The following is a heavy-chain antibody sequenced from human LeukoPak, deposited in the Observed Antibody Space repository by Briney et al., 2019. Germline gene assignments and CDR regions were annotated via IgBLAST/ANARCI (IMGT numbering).Heavy chain of an antibody. V-gene: IGHV3-30*04. Sequence: PGGSLRLSCAASGFTFSSYAMHWVRQAPGKGLEWVAVISYDGSYKYYADSVKGRFTISRDNSKNTLYLQMNSLRAEDTAVYYCARGPSSGWYKWFDPWGQGTLVTVSS. CDR3: ARGPSSGWYKWFDP. CDR2: ISYDGSYK. CDR1: GFTFSSYA. D-gene: IGHD6-19*01. J-gene: IGHJ5*02.